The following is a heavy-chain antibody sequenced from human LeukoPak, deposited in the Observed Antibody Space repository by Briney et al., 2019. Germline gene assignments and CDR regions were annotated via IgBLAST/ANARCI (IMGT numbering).Heavy chain of an antibody. J-gene: IGHJ6*02. V-gene: IGHV1-2*02. CDR1: GYAFTGYY. CDR2: INPDGGGT. Sequence: ASVKVSCKTSGYAFTGYYIHWVRQAPGQGLEWMGWINPDGGGTKYAQNFQGRVTMTRDTSISTAYMELTTLTSDDSAVYYCARIGHYDILTGYSTYYGMDVWGQGTTVTVSS. CDR3: ARIGHYDILTGYSTYYGMDV. D-gene: IGHD3-9*01.